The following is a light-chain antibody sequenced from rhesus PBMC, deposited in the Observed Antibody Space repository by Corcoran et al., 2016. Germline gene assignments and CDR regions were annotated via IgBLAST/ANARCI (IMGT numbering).Light chain of an antibody. J-gene: IGKJ1*01. CDR1: QTVSNY. CDR3: QQYNDWWT. V-gene: IGKV3S9*01. CDR2: CAS. Sequence: EIVMTQSPATLSLSPGERATLSCRASQTVSNYVAWYQQKPEQAPRLLIYCASSRATGIPDRFSGRGSGTDFIRTISSLEPEDVGVYYCQQYNDWWTFGQGTKVDIK.